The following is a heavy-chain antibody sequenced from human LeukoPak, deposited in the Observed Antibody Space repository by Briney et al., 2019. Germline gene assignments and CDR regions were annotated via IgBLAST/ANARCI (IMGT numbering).Heavy chain of an antibody. J-gene: IGHJ3*02. CDR1: GFKFSDYY. D-gene: IGHD3-10*01. CDR3: ARDAGARGNVFDI. CDR2: TRNKANSYTT. Sequence: GGSLRLSCAASGFKFSDYYMDWVHQAPGKGLEWLGRTRNKANSYTTEYAASVKGRFTISRDDSKNSVYLQINSLKTEDTAVYYCARDAGARGNVFDIWGQGTMVTVSS. V-gene: IGHV3-72*01.